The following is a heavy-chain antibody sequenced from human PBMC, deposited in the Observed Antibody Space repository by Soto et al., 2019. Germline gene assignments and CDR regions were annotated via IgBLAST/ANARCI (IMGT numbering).Heavy chain of an antibody. CDR2: IYYSGST. V-gene: IGHV4-30-4*01. Sequence: SETLSLTCTVSGGATTSDNYWTWIRQPPGKGLEWLGHIYYSGSTDYNPSLKSRLAISIDTSKNQFSLKLSSVTAADTAVYYCARDSLDYYGSGSPGMDVWGQGTTVTVSS. CDR1: GGATTSDNY. CDR3: ARDSLDYYGSGSPGMDV. J-gene: IGHJ6*02. D-gene: IGHD3-10*01.